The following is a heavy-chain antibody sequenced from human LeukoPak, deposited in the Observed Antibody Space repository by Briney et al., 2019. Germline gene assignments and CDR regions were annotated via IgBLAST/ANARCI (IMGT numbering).Heavy chain of an antibody. D-gene: IGHD6-13*01. Sequence: PSETLSLTCAVSGVSINTCCYYWTWIRQSPGKGLEWIGYIYSSGSTNYNPSLKSRATISVDTSKNQFSLRLTSVTAADTAVYYCARHPAADGLNWFDPWGQGTLVTVSS. CDR2: IYSSGST. CDR1: GVSINTCCYY. J-gene: IGHJ5*02. CDR3: ARHPAADGLNWFDP. V-gene: IGHV4-61*01.